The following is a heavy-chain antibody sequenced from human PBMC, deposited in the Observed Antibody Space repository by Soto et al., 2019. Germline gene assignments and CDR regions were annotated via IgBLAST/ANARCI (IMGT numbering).Heavy chain of an antibody. CDR2: ISDDGSNK. J-gene: IGHJ3*02. CDR1: GFTFSSYG. Sequence: QVQLVESGGGVVQPGRALRLSCAASGFTFSSYGMHWVRQAPGKGLEWVAVISDDGSNKYYADSVKGRFTISRDNSKNRLYLQMNSLRAEDTAVYYCAKERVDAFDIWGQGTMVTVSS. CDR3: AKERVDAFDI. V-gene: IGHV3-30*18.